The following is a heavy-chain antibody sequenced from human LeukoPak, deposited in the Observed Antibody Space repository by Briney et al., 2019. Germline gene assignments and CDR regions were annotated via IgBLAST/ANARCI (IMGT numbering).Heavy chain of an antibody. V-gene: IGHV3-33*01. J-gene: IGHJ3*01. CDR1: GFTFSSYG. CDR3: VRDNHDGFDV. D-gene: IGHD1-1*01. CDR2: IWYDGSNK. Sequence: GGSLRLSCAASGFTFSSYGMHWVRQAPGKGLEWVAIIWYDGSNKYYADSLRGRFTISRDISKNTLYLQMNSLRAEDTAVYYCVRDNHDGFDVWGQGTMVTVSP.